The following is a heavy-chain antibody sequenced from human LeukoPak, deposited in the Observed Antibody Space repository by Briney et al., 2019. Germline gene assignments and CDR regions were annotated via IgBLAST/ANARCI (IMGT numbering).Heavy chain of an antibody. V-gene: IGHV4-34*01. CDR3: ARPLSGSSSWHGDAFDI. Sequence: SETLSLTCAVYGGSFSGYYWTWIRQPPGKGLEWIGEINHSGSTYYNPSLKSRVTISADTSKNQFSLKLSSVTAADTAVYYCARPLSGSSSWHGDAFDIWGQGTMVTVSS. J-gene: IGHJ3*02. CDR2: INHSGST. D-gene: IGHD6-13*01. CDR1: GGSFSGYY.